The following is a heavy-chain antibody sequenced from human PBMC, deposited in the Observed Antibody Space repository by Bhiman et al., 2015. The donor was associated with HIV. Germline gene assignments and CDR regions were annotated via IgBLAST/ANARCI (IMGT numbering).Heavy chain of an antibody. D-gene: IGHD3-22*01. CDR3: AKDSRMIVVVHGAFDI. CDR1: GFTFSRYE. J-gene: IGHJ3*02. Sequence: EVQLVESGGGLVQPGGSLRLSCAASGFTFSRYEMNWVRQAPGKGLEWVSYISSSGSTIYYADSVKGRFTISRDNAKKSLYLQMNSLRAEDTALYYCAKDSRMIVVVHGAFDIWGQGTMVTVSS. CDR2: ISSSGSTI. V-gene: IGHV3-48*03.